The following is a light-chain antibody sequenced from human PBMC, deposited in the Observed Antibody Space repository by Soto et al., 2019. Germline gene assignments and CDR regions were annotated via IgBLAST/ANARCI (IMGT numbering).Light chain of an antibody. CDR2: GAF. CDR1: QSVNSN. Sequence: EIVMTQSPATLSVSPGERATLSCRASQSVNSNLDWYQQKPGQAPRLLIYGAFTRATGIPARFSGSGSGTEFTLTISSLQSEDFAVYYCQQYNDWPLTFGGGTKVEIK. J-gene: IGKJ4*01. V-gene: IGKV3-15*01. CDR3: QQYNDWPLT.